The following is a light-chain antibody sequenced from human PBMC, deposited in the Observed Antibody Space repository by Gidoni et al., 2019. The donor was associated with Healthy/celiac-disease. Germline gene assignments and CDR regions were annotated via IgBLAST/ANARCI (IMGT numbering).Light chain of an antibody. CDR1: SSDVGGYNY. Sequence: QAALTQPASVSASPGQSLTISCTGTSSDVGGYNYVSWYKRHPGKAPKLMIYDVSNRPSGVSNRFSGSKSGNTASLTISGLQAEDEADYYCSSYTSSSTWGFGGGTKLTVL. CDR3: SSYTSSSTWG. J-gene: IGLJ3*02. CDR2: DVS. V-gene: IGLV2-14*03.